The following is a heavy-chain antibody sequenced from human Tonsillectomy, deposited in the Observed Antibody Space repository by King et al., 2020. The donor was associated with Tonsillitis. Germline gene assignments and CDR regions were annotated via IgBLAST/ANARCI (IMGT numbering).Heavy chain of an antibody. CDR2: MNPNSGNT. Sequence: QLVQSGAEVKKPGASVKVSCKASGYTFTSYYINWVRQATGQGLEWMGWMNPNSGNTGYSQKFQGRVTMTRDTSINTAYMELSSLTSEDTAIYYCSRAGYYVGYWGQGTLVTVSS. V-gene: IGHV1-8*01. CDR3: SRAGYYVGY. CDR1: GYTFTSYY. D-gene: IGHD2/OR15-2a*01. J-gene: IGHJ4*02.